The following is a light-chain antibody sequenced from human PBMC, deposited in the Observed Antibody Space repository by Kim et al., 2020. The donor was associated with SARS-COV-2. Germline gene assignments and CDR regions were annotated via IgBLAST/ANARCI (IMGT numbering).Light chain of an antibody. CDR3: GTWDSSLSAGNYV. J-gene: IGLJ1*01. Sequence: VTNSCSGSSSNIGNNYVSWYQQLPGTDPKLLIYDNNKRPSGIPDRFSGSKSGTSATLGITGLQTGDEADYYCGTWDSSLSAGNYVFGTGTKVTRP. CDR2: DNN. V-gene: IGLV1-51*01. CDR1: SSNIGNNY.